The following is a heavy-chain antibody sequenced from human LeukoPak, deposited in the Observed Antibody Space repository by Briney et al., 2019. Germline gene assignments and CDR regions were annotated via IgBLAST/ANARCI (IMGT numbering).Heavy chain of an antibody. J-gene: IGHJ4*02. CDR3: ARMRDTYYYDSSGYYPQED. V-gene: IGHV1-18*01. CDR1: GYTFTSYG. CDR2: ISAYNGNT. Sequence: ASVKVSCTASGYTFTSYGISWVRQAPGQGLEWMGWISAYNGNTNYAQKLQGRVTMTTDTSTSTAYMELRSLRSDDTAVYYCARMRDTYYYDSSGYYPQEDWGQGTLVTVSS. D-gene: IGHD3-22*01.